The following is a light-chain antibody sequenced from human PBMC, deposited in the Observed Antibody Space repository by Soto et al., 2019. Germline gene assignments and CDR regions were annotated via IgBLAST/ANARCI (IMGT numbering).Light chain of an antibody. CDR3: CSYTRSTHYV. Sequence: QSALTQPPSVSGSPGQSVTISCTGTSSDIGSFNRVSWYQQTPGTVPKLLIYEVSNRPSGVPDRFSGSKSGNTASLTISGLQADDEADYYCCSYTRSTHYVFGAGTKVTVL. CDR1: SSDIGSFNR. CDR2: EVS. J-gene: IGLJ1*01. V-gene: IGLV2-18*02.